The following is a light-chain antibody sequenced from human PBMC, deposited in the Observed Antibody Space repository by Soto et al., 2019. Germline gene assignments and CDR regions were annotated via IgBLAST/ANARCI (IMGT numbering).Light chain of an antibody. V-gene: IGKV1-8*01. CDR3: QQYYSYPYT. CDR1: QGISSY. J-gene: IGKJ2*01. Sequence: AIRMTQSPSSFSGSTGDRVTITCRASQGISSYLAWYQQKPGKAPKLLIYAASTLQSGVPSRFSGSGSGTDFTLTISCLQPEDFATYYCQQYYSYPYTFGQGTKVDIK. CDR2: AAS.